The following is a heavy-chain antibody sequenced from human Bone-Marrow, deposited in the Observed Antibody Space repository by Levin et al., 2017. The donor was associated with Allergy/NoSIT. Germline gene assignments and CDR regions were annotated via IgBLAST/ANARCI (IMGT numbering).Heavy chain of an antibody. CDR2: VSYDGNNK. Sequence: PGGSLRLSCSASGFTFSSYAVHWVRQAPDKGLEWVAVVSYDGNNKKYADAVKGRFTISRDNSKNTLYLQMNNLRAEDTAVYYCARFSGVYGDYGLDVWGQGTTVTVSS. V-gene: IGHV3-30-3*01. CDR3: ARFSGVYGDYGLDV. J-gene: IGHJ6*02. D-gene: IGHD4-17*01. CDR1: GFTFSSYA.